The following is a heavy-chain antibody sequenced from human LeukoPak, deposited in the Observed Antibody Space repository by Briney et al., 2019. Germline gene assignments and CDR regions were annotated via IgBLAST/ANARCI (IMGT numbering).Heavy chain of an antibody. CDR3: ATYSSRNAREFQS. J-gene: IGHJ1*01. D-gene: IGHD2-2*01. CDR1: GFTLSNHW. Sequence: GGSLRLSCAASGFTLSNHWMIWVRQAPGKGLECVANIKQDGIEKYYLDSVKGRFTISRDNAKNSVYLQMNSLRVEDTAVYYCATYSSRNAREFQSWGQGTLVTVSS. V-gene: IGHV3-7*01. CDR2: IKQDGIEK.